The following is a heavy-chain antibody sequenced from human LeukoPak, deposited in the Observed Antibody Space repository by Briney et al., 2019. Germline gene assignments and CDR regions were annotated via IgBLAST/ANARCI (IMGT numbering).Heavy chain of an antibody. CDR2: IYYSGST. CDR1: GGSISSYY. D-gene: IGHD3-22*01. V-gene: IGHV4-59*12. CDR3: ARDSSSITMIVVVITTGAFDI. Sequence: SETLSLTCTVSGGSISSYYWSWIRQPPGKGLEWIGYIYYSGSTNYNPSLKSRVTISVDTSKNQFSLKLSSVTAADTAVYYCARDSSSITMIVVVITTGAFDIWGQGTMVTVSS. J-gene: IGHJ3*02.